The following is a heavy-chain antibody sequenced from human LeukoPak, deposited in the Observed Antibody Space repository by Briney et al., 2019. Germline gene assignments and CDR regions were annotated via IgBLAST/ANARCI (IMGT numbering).Heavy chain of an antibody. Sequence: GGSLRLSCAASGFIFSSYDMHWVRHATGKGLEWVSAIGTAGDTYYPGSVKGRFTISRENAKNSLYLQMNSLRAGDTAVYYCAREDSGYIDIWGQGILVTVSS. D-gene: IGHD3-22*01. CDR3: AREDSGYIDI. CDR2: IGTAGDT. J-gene: IGHJ4*02. CDR1: GFIFSSYD. V-gene: IGHV3-13*04.